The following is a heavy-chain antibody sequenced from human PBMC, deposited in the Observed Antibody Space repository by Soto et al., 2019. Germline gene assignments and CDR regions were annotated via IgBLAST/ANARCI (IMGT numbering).Heavy chain of an antibody. J-gene: IGHJ4*02. Sequence: GGSLRLSCAASGLAVSSNYMTWVRQAPGKGLEWVSAISGSGGSTYYADSVKGRFTISRDNSKNTLYLQMNSLRAEDTAVYYCAKAALDSSGYYFGYWGQGTLVTVSS. CDR3: AKAALDSSGYYFGY. D-gene: IGHD3-22*01. V-gene: IGHV3-23*01. CDR1: GLAVSSNY. CDR2: ISGSGGST.